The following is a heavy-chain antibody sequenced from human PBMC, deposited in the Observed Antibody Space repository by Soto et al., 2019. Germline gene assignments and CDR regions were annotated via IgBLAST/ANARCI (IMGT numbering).Heavy chain of an antibody. D-gene: IGHD1-26*01. V-gene: IGHV3-23*01. Sequence: GGSLRLSCAASGFTFSSYAMSWVRQAPGKGLEWVSAISGSGGSTYYADSVKGRFTISRDNSKNTLYLQMNSLRAEDTAVYYCAKDEALGGSYSPWFDPWGQGTLVTVS. CDR3: AKDEALGGSYSPWFDP. CDR2: ISGSGGST. J-gene: IGHJ5*02. CDR1: GFTFSSYA.